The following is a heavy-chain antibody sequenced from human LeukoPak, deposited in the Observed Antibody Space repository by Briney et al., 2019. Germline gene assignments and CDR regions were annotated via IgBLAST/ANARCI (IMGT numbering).Heavy chain of an antibody. CDR2: ISDNAYST. CDR1: GFTFASYA. Sequence: GGSLRLSCAASGFTFASYAMSWVRQAPGKGLEWVSAISDNAYSTFYADSVKGRFTISRDNAKNSLYLQMNSLRAEDTAVYYCARGYSSSQDVWGQGTTVTVSS. CDR3: ARGYSSSQDV. J-gene: IGHJ6*02. D-gene: IGHD6-13*01. V-gene: IGHV3-23*01.